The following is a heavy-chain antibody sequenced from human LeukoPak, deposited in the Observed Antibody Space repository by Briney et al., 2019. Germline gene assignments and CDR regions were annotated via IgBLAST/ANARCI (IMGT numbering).Heavy chain of an antibody. J-gene: IGHJ5*02. CDR1: GITGYS. V-gene: IGHV3-21*04. Sequence: PGGSLRLSCAASGITGYSMHWVRQAPGKGLEWVCSISSSSNYIYCADSVKGRFTISRDNSKNTLYLQMNSLRAEDTAIYYCAKDQQSISYSPWGQGTLVTVSS. D-gene: IGHD4-11*01. CDR2: ISSSSNYI. CDR3: AKDQQSISYSP.